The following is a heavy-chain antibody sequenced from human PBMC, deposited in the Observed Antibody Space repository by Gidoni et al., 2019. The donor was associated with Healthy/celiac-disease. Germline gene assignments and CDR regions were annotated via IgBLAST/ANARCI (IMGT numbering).Heavy chain of an antibody. D-gene: IGHD2-15*01. CDR2: ISYDGSNK. J-gene: IGHJ4*02. CDR3: ASGKGVAAVVGY. Sequence: QVQLVESGGGVVQPGRSLRLSCAASGFTFSSYGMPWVRQAPGKGLEGVAVISYDGSNKYYADSVKGRFTISRDNSKNTLYLQMNSLRAEDTAVYYCASGKGVAAVVGYWGQGTLVTVSS. V-gene: IGHV3-30*03. CDR1: GFTFSSYG.